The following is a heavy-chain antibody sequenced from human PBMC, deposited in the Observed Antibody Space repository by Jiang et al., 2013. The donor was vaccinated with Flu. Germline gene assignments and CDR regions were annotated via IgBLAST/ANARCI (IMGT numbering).Heavy chain of an antibody. CDR1: GYTFTSYA. Sequence: QSGSELKKPGASVKVSCKASGYTFTSYAMNWVRQAPGQGLEWMGWINTNTGNPTYAQGFTGRFVFSLDTSVSTAYLQICSLKAEDTAVYYCARGEAVAGTLPPDEYFQHWGQGTLVTVSS. CDR3: ARGEAVAGTLPPDEYFQH. V-gene: IGHV7-4-1*01. J-gene: IGHJ1*01. CDR2: INTNTGNP. D-gene: IGHD6-19*01.